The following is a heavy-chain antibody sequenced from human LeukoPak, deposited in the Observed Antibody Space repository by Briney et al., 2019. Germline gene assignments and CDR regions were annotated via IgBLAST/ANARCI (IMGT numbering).Heavy chain of an antibody. CDR2: INAGNGNT. J-gene: IGHJ6*02. Sequence: ASVKVSCKASGYTFTSYAMHWVRQAPGQRLEWMGWINAGNGNTKYSQKFQGRVTITRDTSASTAYMELSSLRSEDTAVYYCARDEWFGELPNYYYYGMDVWGQGTTVTVSS. CDR3: ARDEWFGELPNYYYYGMDV. V-gene: IGHV1-3*01. CDR1: GYTFTSYA. D-gene: IGHD3-10*01.